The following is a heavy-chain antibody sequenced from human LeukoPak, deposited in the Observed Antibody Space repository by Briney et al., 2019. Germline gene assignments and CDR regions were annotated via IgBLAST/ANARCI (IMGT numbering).Heavy chain of an antibody. CDR2: ISWNSGSI. D-gene: IGHD3-10*01. CDR3: AKYPGPYEKFIMDY. J-gene: IGHJ4*02. V-gene: IGHV3-9*01. CDR1: GFTFDDYA. Sequence: GRSLRPSCAASGFTFDDYAMHWVRQAPGNGLEWVSGISWNSGSIGYADSVKSRFTISRDNAKSSLYLQMNSLRAEDTALYYCAKYPGPYEKFIMDYWGQGTLVTVSS.